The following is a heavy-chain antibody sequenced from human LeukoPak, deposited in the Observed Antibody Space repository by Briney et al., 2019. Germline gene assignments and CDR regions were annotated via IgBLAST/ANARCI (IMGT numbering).Heavy chain of an antibody. V-gene: IGHV3-30-3*01. CDR1: GFTFSSYA. CDR3: ARDLRGTGLLPLDY. J-gene: IGHJ4*02. CDR2: ISYDGSNK. D-gene: IGHD1-26*01. Sequence: GGSLRLSYAASGFTFSSYAMHWVRQAPGKGLEWVAVISYDGSNKYYADSVKGRFTISRDNSKNTLYLQMNSLRAEDTAVYYCARDLRGTGLLPLDYWGQGTLVTVSS.